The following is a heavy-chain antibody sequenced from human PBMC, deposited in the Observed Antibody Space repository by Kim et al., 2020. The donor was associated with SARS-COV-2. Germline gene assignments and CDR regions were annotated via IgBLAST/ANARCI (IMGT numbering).Heavy chain of an antibody. CDR3: AKSVGYSGYDSGIFDY. D-gene: IGHD5-12*01. Sequence: SVKGRFTISRDNSKNTLYLQMNSLRAEDTAVYYCAKSVGYSGYDSGIFDYWGQGTLVTVSS. V-gene: IGHV3-33*06. J-gene: IGHJ4*02.